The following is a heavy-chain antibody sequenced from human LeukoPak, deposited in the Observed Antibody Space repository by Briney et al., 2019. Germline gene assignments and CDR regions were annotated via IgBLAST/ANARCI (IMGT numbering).Heavy chain of an antibody. CDR3: ARAGWYYYYMDV. V-gene: IGHV3-30*19. Sequence: PGGSLRLSCSASAFTFNNYGMHWVRQGPGKGREGVAVISYDGSNKYYADSVKGRFTISRDNSKNTLYLQMNSLRAEDTAVYYCARAGWYYYYMDVWGKGTTVTVSS. D-gene: IGHD2-15*01. CDR2: ISYDGSNK. CDR1: AFTFNNYG. J-gene: IGHJ6*03.